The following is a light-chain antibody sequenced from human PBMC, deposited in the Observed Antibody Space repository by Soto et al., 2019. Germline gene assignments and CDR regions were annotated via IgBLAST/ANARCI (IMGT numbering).Light chain of an antibody. J-gene: IGKJ4*01. CDR2: AAS. CDR1: QSITY. CDR3: QQTYSTPLT. V-gene: IGKV1-39*01. Sequence: DIQMTQSPSSLFASLGDIVTLTCRASQSITYLNWYQQKPGKAPKLLIYAASSLQSGVPSRFSGSGSGTHFTLTISSLQPEDFASYYCQQTYSTPLTFGGGTKVDIK.